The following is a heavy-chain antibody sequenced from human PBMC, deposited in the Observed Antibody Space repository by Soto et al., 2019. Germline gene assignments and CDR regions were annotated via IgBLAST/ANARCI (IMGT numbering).Heavy chain of an antibody. CDR2: ISGSGGNK. Sequence: EVQVLESGGGLVQPGGSLRLSCAASGFTFRTYAMNWVRQAPGKGLEWVSAISGSGGNKYYADSVKGRFTISRDNSKNTLYLQMNSLRAEDTDVYYCATSTIAVAGTSAREWGQGTLVTVTS. D-gene: IGHD6-19*01. J-gene: IGHJ4*02. V-gene: IGHV3-23*01. CDR3: ATSTIAVAGTSARE. CDR1: GFTFRTYA.